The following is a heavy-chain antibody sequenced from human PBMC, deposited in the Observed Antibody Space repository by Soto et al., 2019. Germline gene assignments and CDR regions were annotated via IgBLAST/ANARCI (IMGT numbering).Heavy chain of an antibody. CDR1: EFSVRSNF. CDR2: LNSGGST. V-gene: IGHV3-66*01. CDR3: VSGRYDSVRLGMDV. J-gene: IGHJ6*02. D-gene: IGHD3-3*01. Sequence: EVQLVESGGGLVQPGGSLRLSCAASEFSVRSNFMTWVRQAPGKGLEWVSLLNSGGSTNYADSVKGRFTISRDNSKNTVYLQRNSLRAEDTAVYYCVSGRYDSVRLGMDVWGQGTTVIVSS.